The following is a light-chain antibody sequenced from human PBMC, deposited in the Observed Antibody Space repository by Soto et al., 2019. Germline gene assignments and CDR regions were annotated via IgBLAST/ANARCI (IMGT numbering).Light chain of an antibody. CDR3: QKYGNFWT. Sequence: EMELTQSRGTLSLSPGEGATISCMASQNVSSNLLVWYQQHPGQAPRLLIYGASSRATGIPDRFSGSGSGTDFSLTIRRLEPDDFAVYYCQKYGNFWTFGQGTKVDI. J-gene: IGKJ1*01. V-gene: IGKV3-20*01. CDR1: QNVSSNL. CDR2: GAS.